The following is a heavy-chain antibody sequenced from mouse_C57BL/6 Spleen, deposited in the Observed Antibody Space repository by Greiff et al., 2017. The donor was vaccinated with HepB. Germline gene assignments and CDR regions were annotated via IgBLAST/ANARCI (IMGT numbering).Heavy chain of an antibody. CDR2: INPSNGGT. Sequence: QVQLQQPGTELVKPGASVKLSCKASGYTFTSYWMHWVQQRPGQGLEWIGNINPSNGGTNYNEKFKGKATLTVDKSSSTAYMQLSSLTSEDSAVYIYARAVDDYGRRFDYWGQGTPLTVSA. D-gene: IGHD1-1*01. J-gene: IGHJ2*01. CDR1: GYTFTSYW. V-gene: IGHV1-53*01. CDR3: ARAVDDYGRRFDY.